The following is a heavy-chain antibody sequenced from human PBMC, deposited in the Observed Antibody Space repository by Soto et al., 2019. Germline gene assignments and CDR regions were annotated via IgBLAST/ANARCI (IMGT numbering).Heavy chain of an antibody. CDR2: FSSDESTV. CDR1: GFTFRNYF. CDR3: ATLTAPSDY. Sequence: PGGSLRLSCVASGFTFRNYFMNWIRQAPGKGPEWLSFFSSDESTVFYADSVKGRFTTSRDNAKNSVYLQMNSLRAEDTAVYYCATLTAPSDYWGQGSLVTVSS. V-gene: IGHV3-11*01. D-gene: IGHD2-21*02. J-gene: IGHJ4*02.